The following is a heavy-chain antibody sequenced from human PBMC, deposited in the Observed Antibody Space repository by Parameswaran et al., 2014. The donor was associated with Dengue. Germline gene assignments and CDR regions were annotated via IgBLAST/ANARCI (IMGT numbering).Heavy chain of an antibody. CDR2: INHSGST. J-gene: IGHJ4*02. D-gene: IGHD2-21*01. Sequence: SETLSLTCAVYGGSFSGYYWSWIRQPPGKGLEWIGEINHSGSTNYNPSLKSRVTISVDTSKNQFSLKLSSVTAADTAVYYCAIHCGGDCYSRELVDYWGQGTLVTVSS. CDR1: GGSFSGYY. CDR3: AIHCGGDCYSRELVDY. V-gene: IGHV4-34*01.